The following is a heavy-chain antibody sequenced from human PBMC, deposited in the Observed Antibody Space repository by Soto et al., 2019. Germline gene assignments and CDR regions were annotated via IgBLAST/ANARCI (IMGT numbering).Heavy chain of an antibody. CDR1: GGSISSGGYY. CDR2: IYYSGST. CDR3: ARATHYYDSSAHEDWFDP. Sequence: PSETLSLTCTVSGGSISSGGYYWSWIRQHPGKGLEWIGYIYYSGSTYYNPSLKSRVTISVDTSKNQFSLKLSSVTAADTAVYYCARATHYYDSSAHEDWFDPWGQGTLVTVS. V-gene: IGHV4-31*03. D-gene: IGHD3-22*01. J-gene: IGHJ5*02.